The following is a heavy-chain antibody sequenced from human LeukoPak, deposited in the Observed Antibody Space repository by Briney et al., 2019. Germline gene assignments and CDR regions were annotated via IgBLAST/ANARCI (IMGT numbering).Heavy chain of an antibody. J-gene: IGHJ6*02. Sequence: SETLSLTCTVSGGSISSYYWSWIRQPPGKGLEWIGYIYYSGSTNYNPSLKSRVTISVDTSKNQFSLKLSSVTAADTAAYYCARRNPGTAYPYYYGMDVWGQGTTVTVSS. CDR2: IYYSGST. V-gene: IGHV4-59*08. D-gene: IGHD6-13*01. CDR3: ARRNPGTAYPYYYGMDV. CDR1: GGSISSYY.